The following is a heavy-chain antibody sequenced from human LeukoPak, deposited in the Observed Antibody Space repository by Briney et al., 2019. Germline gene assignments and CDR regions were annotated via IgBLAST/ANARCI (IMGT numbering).Heavy chain of an antibody. V-gene: IGHV3-33*01. D-gene: IGHD6-19*01. CDR3: AGDSGGSPFGI. J-gene: IGHJ3*02. CDR1: GFSLSGNG. Sequence: GGSLRLSCAASGFSLSGNGMHWVRQAPGKGLEWVAVIWADGSSKYYADSVKGRFTISRDNSENTLYLQMNSLRAEDTAVYYCAGDSGGSPFGIWGQGTMVAVSS. CDR2: IWADGSSK.